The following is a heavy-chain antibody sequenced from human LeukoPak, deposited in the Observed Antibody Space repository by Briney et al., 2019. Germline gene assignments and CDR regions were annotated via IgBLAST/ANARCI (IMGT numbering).Heavy chain of an antibody. CDR1: GYSFSNYW. J-gene: IGHJ3*02. CDR2: IYPSDSDT. CDR3: ARRSTLSAFDAFDI. V-gene: IGHV5-51*03. Sequence: GESLNISCKGSGYSFSNYWIGWVRQMPGKGLEWMGIIYPSDSDTRYRPSFQGQVTMSADKSSSIVYLQWSSLEASDTGKYFCARRSTLSAFDAFDIWGQGTMAIVSS. D-gene: IGHD2-2*01.